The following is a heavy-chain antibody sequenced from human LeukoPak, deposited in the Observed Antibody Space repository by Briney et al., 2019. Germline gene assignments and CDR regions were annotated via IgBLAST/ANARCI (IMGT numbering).Heavy chain of an antibody. J-gene: IGHJ4*02. Sequence: GGSLRLSCAVSGFSYSSYAMSWVRQAPGKGLKGVSTISGSGDTYYVDSVKGRFTISRDNSKNTLYLQMNSLRAEDTAVYYCAKEGGYNYGYLDSWGQGTLVTVSS. CDR1: GFSYSSYA. CDR3: AKEGGYNYGYLDS. D-gene: IGHD5-18*01. CDR2: ISGSGDT. V-gene: IGHV3-23*01.